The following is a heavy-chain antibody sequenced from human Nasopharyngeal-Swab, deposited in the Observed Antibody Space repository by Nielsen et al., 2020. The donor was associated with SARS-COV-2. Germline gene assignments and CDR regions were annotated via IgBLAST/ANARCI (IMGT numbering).Heavy chain of an antibody. Sequence: SETLSLTCAVYGGSFSGYYWSWIRQPPGKGLEWIGEINHSGSTNYNPSLKSRVTISVDTSKNQFSLRLSSVTAADTAVYYCARNHNWGGDAFDIWGQGTMVTVSS. CDR3: ARNHNWGGDAFDI. CDR2: INHSGST. J-gene: IGHJ3*02. V-gene: IGHV4-34*01. D-gene: IGHD1-1*01. CDR1: GGSFSGYY.